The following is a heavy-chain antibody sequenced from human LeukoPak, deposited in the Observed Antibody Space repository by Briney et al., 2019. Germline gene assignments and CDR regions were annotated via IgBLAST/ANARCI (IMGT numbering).Heavy chain of an antibody. V-gene: IGHV4-34*01. CDR1: GGSISSYY. Sequence: SETLSLTCTVSGGSISSYYWSWIRQPPGKGLEWIGEINHSGSTNYNPSLKSRVTISVDTSKNQFSLKLSSVTAADTAVYYCARGSGGSSYGMDVWGQGTTVTVSS. D-gene: IGHD2-15*01. J-gene: IGHJ6*02. CDR3: ARGSGGSSYGMDV. CDR2: INHSGST.